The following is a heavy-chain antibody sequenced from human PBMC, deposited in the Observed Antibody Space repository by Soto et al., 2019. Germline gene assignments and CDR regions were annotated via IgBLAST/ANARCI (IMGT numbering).Heavy chain of an antibody. CDR1: RYTFTSYY. CDR2: INPSAGTS. Sequence: GASVTVSYQASRYTFTSYYIHWVLHPPGQGLEGMGVINPSAGTSTPAQKFQSRVTMTTDTSTSTAYLELPSLRSGDTPGHYFARGGVGASELCDYWGQGTLVTVSS. CDR3: ARGGVGASELCDY. J-gene: IGHJ4*02. D-gene: IGHD1-26*01. V-gene: IGHV1-46*01.